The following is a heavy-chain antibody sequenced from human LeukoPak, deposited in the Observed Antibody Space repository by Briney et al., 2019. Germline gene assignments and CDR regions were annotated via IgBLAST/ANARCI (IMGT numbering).Heavy chain of an antibody. J-gene: IGHJ4*02. V-gene: IGHV3-23*01. D-gene: IGHD3-10*01. Sequence: GGALRLSCAASGFTFSHSAMSWVRQAPGKGLEWISTISGSGSDTNYADSVRGRLIISRDNSKNTLFLQMNSLRAADTAVYYCARDSGERGSGSYLIAYWGQGTLVTVSS. CDR2: ISGSGSDT. CDR1: GFTFSHSA. CDR3: ARDSGERGSGSYLIAY.